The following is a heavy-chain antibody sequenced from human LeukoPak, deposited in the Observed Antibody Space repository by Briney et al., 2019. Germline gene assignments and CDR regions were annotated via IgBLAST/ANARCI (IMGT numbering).Heavy chain of an antibody. CDR2: IYYSGST. V-gene: IGHV4-61*08. Sequence: NPSETLSLTCTVSGGSISSGGYSWSWIRQHPGKGLEWIGYIYYSGSTNYNPSLKSRVTISVDTSKNQFSLKLSSVTAADTAVYYCARDHSSSWYGWFDPWGQGTLVTVSS. CDR3: ARDHSSSWYGWFDP. CDR1: GGSISSGGYS. D-gene: IGHD6-13*01. J-gene: IGHJ5*02.